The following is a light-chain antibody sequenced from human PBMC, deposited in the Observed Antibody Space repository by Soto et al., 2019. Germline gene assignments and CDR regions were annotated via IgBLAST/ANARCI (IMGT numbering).Light chain of an antibody. CDR1: QSVSSSH. J-gene: IGKJ3*01. CDR3: QQSGSSPLT. CDR2: GAS. Sequence: EIVLTQSPGTLSLSPGERATLSCRASQSVSSSHLAWYQQRPGQAPRLLIYGASSRATGIPDRFSGSGSGTDFTLTISRLAPEDCAEYYCQQSGSSPLTFGPGTKVDIK. V-gene: IGKV3-20*01.